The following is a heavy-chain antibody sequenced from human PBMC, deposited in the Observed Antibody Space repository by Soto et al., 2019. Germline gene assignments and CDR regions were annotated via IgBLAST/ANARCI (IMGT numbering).Heavy chain of an antibody. CDR1: GFTFSIYS. V-gene: IGHV3-48*02. CDR3: TRGYDLQYGMDV. Sequence: EVQLVESGGGLLQRGGSLRLSCAASGFTFSIYSMNWVRQAPGKGLEWVSYISGGSTTIYYADSVKGRFTISRDNAENSRYLQMNSLRDEDTAVYYCTRGYDLQYGMDVWGQGTAVTVSS. D-gene: IGHD1-1*01. J-gene: IGHJ6*02. CDR2: ISGGSTTI.